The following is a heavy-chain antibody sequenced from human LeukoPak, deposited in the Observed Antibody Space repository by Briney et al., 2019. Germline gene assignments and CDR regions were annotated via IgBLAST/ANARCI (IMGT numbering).Heavy chain of an antibody. J-gene: IGHJ4*02. CDR1: GGSITGFF. CDR2: IFSRGGA. Sequence: SETLSLTCAVSGGSITGFFWTWIRQPAGEGLQYIGRIFSRGGANYNPSLQSRDAMSVDTSQNLFSLKLTSVTAADTAVYFCARVATPDVSSPLDFWGQGILVTVSS. V-gene: IGHV4-4*07. D-gene: IGHD6-19*01. CDR3: ARVATPDVSSPLDF.